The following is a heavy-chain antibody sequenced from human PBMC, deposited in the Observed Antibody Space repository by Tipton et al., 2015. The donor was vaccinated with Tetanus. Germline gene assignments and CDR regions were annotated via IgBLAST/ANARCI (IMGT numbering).Heavy chain of an antibody. D-gene: IGHD6-19*01. Sequence: SLRLSCAVSGFMFGNYRMNWVRQAPGKGLEWVASITTNSYIYYADSVKGRFTISRDNTKNSLFLQMSSLRDEDTAVYFCATSPREAGDYWGQGTRVTVSS. CDR3: ATSPREAGDY. CDR1: GFMFGNYR. J-gene: IGHJ4*02. CDR2: ITTNSYI. V-gene: IGHV3-69-1*02.